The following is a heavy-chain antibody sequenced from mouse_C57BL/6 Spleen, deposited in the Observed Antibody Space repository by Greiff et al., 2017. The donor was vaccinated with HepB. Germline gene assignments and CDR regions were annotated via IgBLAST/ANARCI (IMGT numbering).Heavy chain of an antibody. J-gene: IGHJ4*01. CDR1: GYSITSGYY. CDR3: ASSNYYYAMDY. CDR2: ISYDGSN. V-gene: IGHV3-6*01. D-gene: IGHD2-5*01. Sequence: EVQLQESGPGLVKPSQSLSLTCSVTGYSITSGYYWNWIRQFPGNKLEWMGYISYDGSNNYNPSLKTRISITRDTSKNQFFLKLNSVTTEDTATYYCASSNYYYAMDYWGQGTAVTVSS.